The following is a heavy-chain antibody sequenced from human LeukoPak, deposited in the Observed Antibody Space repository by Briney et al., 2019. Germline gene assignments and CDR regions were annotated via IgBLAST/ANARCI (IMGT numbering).Heavy chain of an antibody. Sequence: SETLSLTCTVSGGSISSSSYYWGWIRQPPGKGLEWIGSIYYSGSTYYNPSLKSRVTISVDTSKNQFSLKLSSVTAADTAVYYCARVRDSDYTAIDYYYMDVWGKGTTVTVSS. CDR2: IYYSGST. CDR3: ARVRDSDYTAIDYYYMDV. V-gene: IGHV4-39*07. J-gene: IGHJ6*03. D-gene: IGHD4-11*01. CDR1: GGSISSSSYY.